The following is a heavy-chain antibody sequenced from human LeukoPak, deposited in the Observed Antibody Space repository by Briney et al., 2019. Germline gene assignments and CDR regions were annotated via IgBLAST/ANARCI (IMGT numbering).Heavy chain of an antibody. D-gene: IGHD2-8*01. Sequence: GGSLRLSCAASGFTVSRNYTSWVRQAPGKGLEWVSGLSASGGNTYCADSVKGRCTISRDNSKNTLYLQMNSLRAEDTAVYYCAKEAARYCTNGICYDTVSYFDYWGQGTMVTVSS. J-gene: IGHJ4*02. CDR3: AKEAARYCTNGICYDTVSYFDY. CDR2: LSASGGNT. V-gene: IGHV3-23*01. CDR1: GFTVSRNY.